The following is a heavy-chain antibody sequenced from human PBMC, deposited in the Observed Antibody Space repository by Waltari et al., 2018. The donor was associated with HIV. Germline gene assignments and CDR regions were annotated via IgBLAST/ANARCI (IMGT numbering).Heavy chain of an antibody. CDR1: GFTFSSYA. V-gene: IGHV3-23*01. D-gene: IGHD2-15*01. CDR2: ISGSGGST. Sequence: EVQLLESGGGLVQPGGSLRLSCAASGFTFSSYAMSWVRQAPGKVLEWVSAISGSGGSTYYADSVKGRFTISRDNSKNTLYLQMNSLRAEDTAVYYCAKGGIVVVVAAFNWFDPWGQGTLVTVSS. J-gene: IGHJ5*02. CDR3: AKGGIVVVVAAFNWFDP.